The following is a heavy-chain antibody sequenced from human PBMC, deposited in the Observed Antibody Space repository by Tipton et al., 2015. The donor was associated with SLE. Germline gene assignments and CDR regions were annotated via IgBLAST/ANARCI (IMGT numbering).Heavy chain of an antibody. V-gene: IGHV1-18*01. CDR1: GYTFTSYG. J-gene: IGHJ1*01. CDR3: ARFRPSRTKTITIFEH. Sequence: QLVQSGAEVKKPGASVKVSCKASGYTFTSYGISWVRQAPGQGLEWMGWISAYNGNTNYAQKLQGRVTMTTDTSTSTAYMELRSLRSADTSVYYCARFRPSRTKTITIFEHWGQGTLVTVSS. D-gene: IGHD3-3*01. CDR2: ISAYNGNT.